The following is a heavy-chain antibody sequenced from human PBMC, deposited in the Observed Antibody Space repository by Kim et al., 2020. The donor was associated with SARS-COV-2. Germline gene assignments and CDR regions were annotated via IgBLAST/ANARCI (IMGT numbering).Heavy chain of an antibody. CDR3: AREGAVAGNFDY. Sequence: YYAASVKGRFTISRDNAKNSLYLQMNSLRAEDTAVYYCAREGAVAGNFDYWGQGTLVTVSS. J-gene: IGHJ4*02. V-gene: IGHV3-48*03. D-gene: IGHD6-19*01.